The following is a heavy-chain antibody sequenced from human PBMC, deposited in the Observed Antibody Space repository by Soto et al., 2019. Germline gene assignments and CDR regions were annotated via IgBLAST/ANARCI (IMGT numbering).Heavy chain of an antibody. CDR1: GGSFGNNA. J-gene: IGHJ4*02. Sequence: QVQLVQSGAEVRKSGSTVKVSCQASGGSFGNNAISWVRQAPGQGLEWMGGIVPIFGTTNYAQKFQGRVTITADKSTNVAYVELSNLRSEDTATYFCARFAESSGYMDIWGQGALVTVSS. V-gene: IGHV1-69*06. D-gene: IGHD5-12*01. CDR3: ARFAESSGYMDI. CDR2: IVPIFGTT.